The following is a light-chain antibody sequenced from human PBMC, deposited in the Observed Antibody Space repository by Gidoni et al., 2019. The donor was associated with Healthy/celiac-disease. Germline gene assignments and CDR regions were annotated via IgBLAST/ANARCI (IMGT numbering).Light chain of an antibody. Sequence: DIQLTQFPSSLSASVGDRVTITCRASQSISSYLNWYQQTPGKAPKLLIYAASSLQSGVPSRFSGSGSGTDFTLTISSLQPEDFATYYCQQSYSTPTFGPGTKVDIK. J-gene: IGKJ3*01. CDR2: AAS. CDR3: QQSYSTPT. V-gene: IGKV1-39*01. CDR1: QSISSY.